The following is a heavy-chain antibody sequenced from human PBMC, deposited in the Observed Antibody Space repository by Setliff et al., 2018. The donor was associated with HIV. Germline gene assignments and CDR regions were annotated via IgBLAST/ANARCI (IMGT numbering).Heavy chain of an antibody. CDR1: GGSISSGGYY. Sequence: SETLSLTCTVSGGSISSGGYYWNWIRQHPGKGLEWIGYIYHSGSTFYNPSLKSRVTISVDRSKNQFSLNLTSVTAADTAVYYCARGVITFGGLIGPLPSWGQGTLVTVSS. J-gene: IGHJ5*02. D-gene: IGHD3-16*02. CDR2: IYHSGST. V-gene: IGHV4-30-2*01. CDR3: ARGVITFGGLIGPLPS.